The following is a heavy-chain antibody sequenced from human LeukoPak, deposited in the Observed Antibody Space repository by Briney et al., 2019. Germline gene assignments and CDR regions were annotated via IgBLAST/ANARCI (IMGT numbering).Heavy chain of an antibody. CDR2: ISYDGSNK. V-gene: IGHV3-30-3*01. Sequence: GGSLRLSCAASGFTFSSYAMHWVRQAPGKGLEWVPVISYDGSNKYYADSVKGRFTISRDNSKNTLYLQMNSLRAEDTAVYYCARVRRVGGFDPWGQGTLVTVSS. D-gene: IGHD3-10*01. J-gene: IGHJ5*02. CDR1: GFTFSSYA. CDR3: ARVRRVGGFDP.